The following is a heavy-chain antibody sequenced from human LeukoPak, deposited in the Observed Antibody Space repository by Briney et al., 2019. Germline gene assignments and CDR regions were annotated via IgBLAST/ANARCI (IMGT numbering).Heavy chain of an antibody. Sequence: PSETLSLTCTVSGGSISSYYWTWIRQPPGKSLEWIGYICYTESTYYNPSLKSRVTISIDTSKNQFSLKLSSMTAADTAVYYCARGPTYSNSYDCWGQGTLVSVSS. CDR1: GGSISSYY. D-gene: IGHD4-11*01. CDR3: ARGPTYSNSYDC. J-gene: IGHJ4*02. V-gene: IGHV4-59*01. CDR2: ICYTEST.